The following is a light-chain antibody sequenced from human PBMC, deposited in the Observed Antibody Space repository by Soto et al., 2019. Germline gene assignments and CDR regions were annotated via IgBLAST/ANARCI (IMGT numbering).Light chain of an antibody. CDR1: QSISYY. CDR2: AAS. CDR3: QQSYSTLWT. Sequence: EIQMTQSPSSLSASVGDRVTITCRASQSISYYLNWYQQKPGKAPKLLIYAASTLQSGVPSRFSGSGSGTDFTLTISSLQPEDFATYYCQQSYSTLWTFGQGTKVEIK. J-gene: IGKJ1*01. V-gene: IGKV1-39*01.